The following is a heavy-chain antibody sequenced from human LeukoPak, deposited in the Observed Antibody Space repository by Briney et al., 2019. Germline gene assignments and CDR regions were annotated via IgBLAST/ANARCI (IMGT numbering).Heavy chain of an antibody. Sequence: GGSLRLSCAASGFTFSSHVMSWVRQAPGKGPEWVSTITGNGGTTLYADSVRGRFTTSRDNSKNTVYLQMNSLRADDTAVYYCANGGGGHFDYWGQGTLVTVSS. CDR2: ITGNGGTT. CDR3: ANGGGGHFDY. V-gene: IGHV3-23*01. CDR1: GFTFSSHV. J-gene: IGHJ4*02. D-gene: IGHD2-15*01.